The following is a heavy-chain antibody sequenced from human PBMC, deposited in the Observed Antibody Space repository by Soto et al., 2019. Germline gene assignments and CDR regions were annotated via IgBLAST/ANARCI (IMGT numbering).Heavy chain of an antibody. CDR3: ARLSTKLGSYPYYYYGMDV. Sequence: QLQLQESGPGLVKPSETLSLTCTVSGGSISSSGYYWGWIRQPPGKGLEWIGSVYYSGSTYYNPSLKSRVTISVDTSKNQFSLKLTSVTAADTAVYYCARLSTKLGSYPYYYYGMDVWGQGTTVTVSS. V-gene: IGHV4-39*01. J-gene: IGHJ6*02. CDR1: GGSISSSGYY. D-gene: IGHD3-10*01. CDR2: VYYSGST.